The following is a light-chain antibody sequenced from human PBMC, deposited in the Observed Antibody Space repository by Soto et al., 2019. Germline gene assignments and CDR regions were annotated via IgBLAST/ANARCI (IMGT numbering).Light chain of an antibody. J-gene: IGKJ1*01. CDR1: QSVGSL. CDR2: AVS. Sequence: EIVLTQSPATLSVSPGERATLSCRASQSVGSLLAWYQQKPGQAPRLLIYAVSARATGIPARFSGSGSGTEFTLTISGLQSEDFAVYYCQQYNDWPPWTFGQGTKVDI. V-gene: IGKV3-15*01. CDR3: QQYNDWPPWT.